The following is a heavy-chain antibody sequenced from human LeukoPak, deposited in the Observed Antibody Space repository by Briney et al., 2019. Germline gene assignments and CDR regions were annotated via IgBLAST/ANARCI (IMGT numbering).Heavy chain of an antibody. J-gene: IGHJ6*03. CDR2: IYHSGST. CDR3: ARVSGCYDFWSGYCDYYYMDV. Sequence: PSETLSLTCTVSGGSISSGGYYWSWIRQPPGKGLEWIGYIYHSGSTYYNPSLKSRVTISVDRSKNQFSLKLSSVTAADTAVYYCARVSGCYDFWSGYCDYYYMDVWGKGTTVTVSS. V-gene: IGHV4-30-2*01. CDR1: GGSISSGGYY. D-gene: IGHD3-3*01.